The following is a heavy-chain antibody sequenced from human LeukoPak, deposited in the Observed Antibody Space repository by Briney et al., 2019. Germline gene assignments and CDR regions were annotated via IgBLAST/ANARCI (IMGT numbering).Heavy chain of an antibody. D-gene: IGHD2-2*01. Sequence: GGSLRLSCAAPGFTFSSYGMHWVRQAPGKGLEWVAFIRYDGSNKYYADSVKGRFTISRDNSKNTLYLQMNSLRAEDTAVYYCAKLVVVPAAIVRGDYWGQGTLVTVSS. J-gene: IGHJ4*02. CDR2: IRYDGSNK. CDR1: GFTFSSYG. CDR3: AKLVVVPAAIVRGDY. V-gene: IGHV3-30*02.